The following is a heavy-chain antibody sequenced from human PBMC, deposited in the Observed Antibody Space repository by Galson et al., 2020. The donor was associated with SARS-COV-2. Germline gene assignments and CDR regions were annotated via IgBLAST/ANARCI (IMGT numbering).Heavy chain of an antibody. J-gene: IGHJ4*02. V-gene: IGHV3-7*01. CDR2: IRGDGSET. CDR1: GFTFKDYW. CDR3: TREGWQGGY. D-gene: IGHD6-19*01. Sequence: GESLKISCAVSGFTFKDYWMSWVRQAPVKGLEWVANIRGDGSETNYVDSVKGRFSISRDNAVDTLYLQMNSLRVEDTAVYYCTREGWQGGYWGQGTRVTVSS.